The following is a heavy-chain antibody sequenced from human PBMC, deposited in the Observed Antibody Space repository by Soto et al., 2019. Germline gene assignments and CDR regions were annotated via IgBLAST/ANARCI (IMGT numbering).Heavy chain of an antibody. V-gene: IGHV3-21*02. Sequence: VQLVESGGGLVKPGGSLRLSCAASGFIFATHTMNWVRQAPGKGLEWVSSITGSGIYTRYADSVKGRFTISRDNAKASLYLQMNSLGAEDTAVYYCDNEGISNYNEYFDHFGQGTLVTVSS. J-gene: IGHJ4*02. D-gene: IGHD4-4*01. CDR2: ITGSGIYT. CDR3: DNEGISNYNEYFDH. CDR1: GFIFATHT.